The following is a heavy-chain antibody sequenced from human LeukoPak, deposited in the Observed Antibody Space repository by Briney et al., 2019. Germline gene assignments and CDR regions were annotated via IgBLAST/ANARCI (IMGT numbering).Heavy chain of an antibody. CDR3: AREDIAYYYDSAVFDY. V-gene: IGHV1-2*02. CDR1: GYTFTGYY. CDR2: INPNSGGT. Sequence: ASVKVSCKASGYTFTGYYMHWVRQAPGQGLEWMGWINPNSGGTNYAQKFQGRVTMTRDTSISTAYMELSRLRSDDTAVYYCAREDIAYYYDSAVFDYWGQGTLVTVSS. J-gene: IGHJ4*02. D-gene: IGHD3-22*01.